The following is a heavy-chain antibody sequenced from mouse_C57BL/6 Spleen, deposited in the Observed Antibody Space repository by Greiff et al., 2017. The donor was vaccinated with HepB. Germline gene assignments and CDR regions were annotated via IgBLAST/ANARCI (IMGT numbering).Heavy chain of an antibody. CDR1: GYSITSGYY. Sequence: EVQLQESGPGLVKPSQSLSLTCSVTGYSITSGYYWNWIRQFPGNKLEWMGYISYDGSNNYNPSLKNRISITRDTSKNQFFLKLNSVTTEDTATYFCAREVCYYGSSCFAYWGQGTLVTVSA. V-gene: IGHV3-6*01. CDR2: ISYDGSN. CDR3: AREVCYYGSSCFAY. J-gene: IGHJ3*01. D-gene: IGHD1-1*01.